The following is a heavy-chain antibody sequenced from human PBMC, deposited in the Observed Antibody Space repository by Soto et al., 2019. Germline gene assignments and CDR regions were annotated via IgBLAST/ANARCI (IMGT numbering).Heavy chain of an antibody. CDR2: ISSSSTYI. D-gene: IGHD6-19*01. J-gene: IGHJ4*02. Sequence: GGSLRLSCAASGFAFSTYSMNWVRQAPGKGLEWVSYISSSSTYIYYADSVKGRFTISRDNAKNSLYLQMNSRRAKDTAVYYCLIEVAGSFAPDYWGQGTLVTVSS. V-gene: IGHV3-21*01. CDR1: GFAFSTYS. CDR3: LIEVAGSFAPDY.